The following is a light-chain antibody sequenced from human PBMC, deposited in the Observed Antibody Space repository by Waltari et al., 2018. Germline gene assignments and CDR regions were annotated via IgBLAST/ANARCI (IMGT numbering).Light chain of an antibody. CDR1: ETVSTY. J-gene: IGKJ2*01. Sequence: DIRMTQSPSSLSASVGDRVSITYRASETVSTYVSWYQQKPGKAPNLLIYVASNLQSGVPSRFSGSGSGTDFTLTISSLQVEDVATYYCQQSYRIPPTFGQGTKVEI. CDR3: QQSYRIPPT. V-gene: IGKV1-39*01. CDR2: VAS.